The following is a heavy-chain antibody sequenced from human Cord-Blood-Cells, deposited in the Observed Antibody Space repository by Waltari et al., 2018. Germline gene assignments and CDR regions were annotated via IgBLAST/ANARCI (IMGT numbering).Heavy chain of an antibody. CDR3: ARTPYYDFWSGYYVYFDY. CDR2: IDWDDDK. D-gene: IGHD3-3*01. J-gene: IGHJ4*02. Sequence: QGTLTESGPALVKPTQTLELTCPSSGFSLTTTGMRVGWFPHPPGKDLEWLARIDWDDDKFYSTSLKTRLTISKDTSKHQVVLTMTNMDPVDTATYYCARTPYYDFWSGYYVYFDYWGQGTLVTVSS. V-gene: IGHV2-70*04. CDR1: GFSLTTTGMR.